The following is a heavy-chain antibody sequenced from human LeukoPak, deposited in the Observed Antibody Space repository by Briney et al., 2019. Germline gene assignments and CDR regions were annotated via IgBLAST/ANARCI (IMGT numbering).Heavy chain of an antibody. CDR3: ARDFPSGFEPFDP. V-gene: IGHV4-4*07. J-gene: IGHJ5*02. CDR1: GASISSYY. CDR2: IYTSGST. D-gene: IGHD3-10*01. Sequence: SETLSLTCTVSGASISSYYGSWIRHPAGKGLEWIGRIYTSGSTNYNPSLKSRVTMSVDTSKNQFSLKLSSVTAADTAVYYCARDFPSGFEPFDPWGQGTLVTVSS.